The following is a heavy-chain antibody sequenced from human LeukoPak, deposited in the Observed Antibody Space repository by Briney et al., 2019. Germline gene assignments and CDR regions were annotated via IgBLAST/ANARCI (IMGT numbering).Heavy chain of an antibody. D-gene: IGHD4-17*01. V-gene: IGHV2-5*01. CDR3: AHSGTVTTPHDAFDI. CDR2: IYWNDDK. J-gene: IGHJ3*02. CDR1: GFSLSTSGVG. Sequence: SGPTLVNPTQTLTLTCTFSGFSLSTSGVGVGWIRQPPGKALEWLALIYWNDDKRYSPSLKSRLTITKDTSRNQVVLTMTNMDPVDTATYYCAHSGTVTTPHDAFDIWGQGTMVTVSS.